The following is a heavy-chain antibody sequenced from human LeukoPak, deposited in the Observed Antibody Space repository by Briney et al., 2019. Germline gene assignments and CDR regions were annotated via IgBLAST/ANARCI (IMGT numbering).Heavy chain of an antibody. CDR2: ISSSSSTI. CDR3: ARDKCGYSGGGSFFSIYY. CDR1: GFTFSSYS. Sequence: GGSLRLSCAASGFTFSSYSMNWVRQAPGKGLEWVSYISSSSSTIYYADSVKGRFTISRDNAKKSLYLQINSLRADDTAVYYCARDKCGYSGGGSFFSIYYWGRGILVTVSS. J-gene: IGHJ4*02. V-gene: IGHV3-48*01. D-gene: IGHD2-15*01.